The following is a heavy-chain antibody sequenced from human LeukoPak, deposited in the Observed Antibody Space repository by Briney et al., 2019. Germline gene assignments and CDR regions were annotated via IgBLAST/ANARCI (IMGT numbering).Heavy chain of an antibody. V-gene: IGHV1-2*02. CDR2: INPNGGGT. CDR1: GYTFTGYY. Sequence: ASVKVSCKASGYTFTGYYMHWVRQAPGQGLEWMGWINPNGGGTNYAQKFQGRVTMTRDTSISTAYMELSRLRSDDTAVYYCARVMYSSGWRDFDYWGQGTLVTVSS. CDR3: ARVMYSSGWRDFDY. J-gene: IGHJ4*02. D-gene: IGHD6-19*01.